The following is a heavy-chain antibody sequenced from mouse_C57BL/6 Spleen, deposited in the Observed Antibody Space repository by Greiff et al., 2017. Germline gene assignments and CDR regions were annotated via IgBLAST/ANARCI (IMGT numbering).Heavy chain of an antibody. Sequence: VKLQQSGAELVRPGASVKLSCKASGYTFTDYYINWVKQRPGQGLEWIARIYPGSGNTYYNEKFKGKATLTAEKSSSTAYMQLSSLTSEDSAVYFCARRSRLGYFDVWGTGTTVTVSS. CDR3: ARRSRLGYFDV. V-gene: IGHV1-76*01. CDR1: GYTFTDYY. CDR2: IYPGSGNT. J-gene: IGHJ1*03.